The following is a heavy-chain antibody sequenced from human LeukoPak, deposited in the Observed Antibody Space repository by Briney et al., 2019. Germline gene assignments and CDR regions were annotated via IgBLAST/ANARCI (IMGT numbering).Heavy chain of an antibody. CDR1: GVTFSSYG. V-gene: IGHV3-30*02. CDR3: AKDPSMGPKRDY. D-gene: IGHD2-8*01. Sequence: QPGGFRRRSCAASGVTFSSYGMHRVRQAPGKGLERVAFIRYDGSNKYYADSVKGRFTISRDNSKNTLYLQMNSLRAEDTAVYYCAKDPSMGPKRDYWGQGTLVTVSS. CDR2: IRYDGSNK. J-gene: IGHJ4*02.